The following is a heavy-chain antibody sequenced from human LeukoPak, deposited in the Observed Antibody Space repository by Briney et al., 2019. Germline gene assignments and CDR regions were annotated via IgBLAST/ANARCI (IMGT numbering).Heavy chain of an antibody. J-gene: IGHJ6*02. CDR1: GGSFSGYY. CDR2: INHGGST. CDR3: ARGGLVAATRGGYYYYGMDV. D-gene: IGHD2-15*01. V-gene: IGHV4-34*01. Sequence: SETLSLTCAVYGGSFSGYYWSWIRQPPGKGLEWIGEINHGGSTNYNPSLKSRVTISVDTSKNQFSLKLSSVTAADTAVYYCARGGLVAATRGGYYYYGMDVWGQGTTVTVSS.